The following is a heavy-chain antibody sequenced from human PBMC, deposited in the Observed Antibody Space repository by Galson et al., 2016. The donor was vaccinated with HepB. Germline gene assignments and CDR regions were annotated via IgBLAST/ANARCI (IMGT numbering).Heavy chain of an antibody. CDR2: ISYDGSNK. J-gene: IGHJ6*01. D-gene: IGHD2-15*01. Sequence: SLRLSCAASGFTFSSYGMHWVRQAPGKGLEWVAVISYDGSNKYYADSVKGRFTISRDNAKNTLYLQMNSLRAEDTAVYYCAKDARYLSGFSGNYGMDVWGQRTTVTVSS. CDR3: AKDARYLSGFSGNYGMDV. CDR1: GFTFSSYG. V-gene: IGHV3-30*18.